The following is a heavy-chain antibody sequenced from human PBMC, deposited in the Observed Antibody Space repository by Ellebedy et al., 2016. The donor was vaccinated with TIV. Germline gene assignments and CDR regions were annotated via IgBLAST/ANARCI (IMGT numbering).Heavy chain of an antibody. D-gene: IGHD3-22*01. Sequence: GESLKISCAASGFTFSNAWMNWVRQAPGKGLEWVGRIKSKTDGGTTDYAAHVKGRFTISRDDSKNTLYLQMNSLKTEDTAVYYCTTDVTMIVVGRLGVDYWGQGTLVTVSS. CDR2: IKSKTDGGTT. J-gene: IGHJ4*02. CDR1: GFTFSNAW. CDR3: TTDVTMIVVGRLGVDY. V-gene: IGHV3-15*07.